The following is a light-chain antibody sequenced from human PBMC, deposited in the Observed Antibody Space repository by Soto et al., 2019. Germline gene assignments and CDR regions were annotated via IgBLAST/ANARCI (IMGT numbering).Light chain of an antibody. V-gene: IGLV1-44*01. J-gene: IGLJ3*02. CDR2: GNN. Sequence: QSVLTQPPSASGTPGQRVTISCSGSSSNIGRNTVNWYQQLPGTAPKLLIYGNNQRPSGVPDRFSGSKSGTSASLAISGLQSEDEADYYCAAWDDSLNGPVFGGGTKPTVL. CDR3: AAWDDSLNGPV. CDR1: SSNIGRNT.